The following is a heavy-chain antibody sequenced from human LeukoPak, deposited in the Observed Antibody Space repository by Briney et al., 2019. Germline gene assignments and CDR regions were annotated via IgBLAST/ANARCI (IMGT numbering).Heavy chain of an antibody. CDR3: ASPQRGYKNRLNY. D-gene: IGHD1-14*01. CDR2: INSDGSST. CDR1: GFTFSSSW. J-gene: IGHJ4*02. V-gene: IGHV3-74*01. Sequence: QPGGSLRLSCAASGFTFSSSWIHWVRQPPGKGLVWVSRINSDGSSTSYADSVKGRFTISRDNAKSTLYLQMNSLRAEDTAVYYCASPQRGYKNRLNYWGPGTLVTVSS.